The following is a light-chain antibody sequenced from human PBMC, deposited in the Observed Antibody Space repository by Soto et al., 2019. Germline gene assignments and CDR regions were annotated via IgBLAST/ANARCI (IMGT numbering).Light chain of an antibody. V-gene: IGLV2-23*01. CDR3: CSYASSNSMV. Sequence: QSVLTQPASVSGSPGHPITITCTGTSSDVGSSNLVSWYQQHPGKAPKLMIYEDTKRPSGISNRFSGSKSGNTASLTISGLQAEDEAEYYCCSYASSNSMVFGGGTKVTVL. CDR1: SSDVGSSNL. CDR2: EDT. J-gene: IGLJ2*01.